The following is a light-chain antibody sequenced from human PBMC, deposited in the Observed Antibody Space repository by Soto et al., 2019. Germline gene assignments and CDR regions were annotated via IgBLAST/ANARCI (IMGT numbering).Light chain of an antibody. V-gene: IGKV1-5*03. CDR2: KAS. CDR1: QSISGW. CDR3: QLSTNLPQT. Sequence: DIQINLYRSTLCASVEDRVIITCRASQSISGWLAWYQQKPVIAPKLLIYKASTLQDGVPPRFSGRGFGTEFTLTSSSLQSEDFTLYYCQLSTNLPQTFAQGTKVDIK. J-gene: IGKJ1*01.